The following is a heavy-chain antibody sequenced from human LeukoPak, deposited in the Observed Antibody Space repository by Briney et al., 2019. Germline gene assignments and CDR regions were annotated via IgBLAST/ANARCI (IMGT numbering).Heavy chain of an antibody. J-gene: IGHJ6*03. Sequence: PGGSLRLSCAASGFTFSSYGMHWVRQAPGKGLEWVAVISYDGSNKYYADSVKGRFTISRDNSKNTLYLQMNSLRAEDTAVYYCAKRAASGRLYYYYYYMDVWGKGTTVTVSS. V-gene: IGHV3-30*18. CDR3: AKRAASGRLYYYYYYMDV. CDR1: GFTFSSYG. D-gene: IGHD3-10*01. CDR2: ISYDGSNK.